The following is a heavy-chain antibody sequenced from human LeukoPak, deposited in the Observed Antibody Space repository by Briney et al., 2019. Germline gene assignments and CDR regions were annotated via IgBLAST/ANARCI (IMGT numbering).Heavy chain of an antibody. CDR1: GYIFTDYY. Sequence: ASVKVSCKASGYIFTDYYMHWVRQAPGQELGWMGRINPNSGGTNYAQKFQGRVTMTRDTSISTAYMELSRLRSDDTAVYYCARGDYARDYYYMDVWGKGTTVTVSS. CDR2: INPNSGGT. D-gene: IGHD4-17*01. CDR3: ARGDYARDYYYMDV. J-gene: IGHJ6*03. V-gene: IGHV1-2*06.